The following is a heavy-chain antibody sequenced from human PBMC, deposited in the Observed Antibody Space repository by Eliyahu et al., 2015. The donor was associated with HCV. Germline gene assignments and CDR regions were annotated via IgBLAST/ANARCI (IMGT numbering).Heavy chain of an antibody. CDR2: INPNYGVT. CDR3: AREGHLGRNFAY. Sequence: QVQVVQSGAAVMRPGASVKISCRTSGYSFTEYYIHWVRQAPGQGLEYMGWINPNYGVTDYAQKFQDRVTVTRDTSTATAYMELTRLTSDDTAMYYCAREGHLGRNFAYWGQGSLVTVSS. CDR1: GYSFTEYY. D-gene: IGHD1-14*01. J-gene: IGHJ4*02. V-gene: IGHV1-2*02.